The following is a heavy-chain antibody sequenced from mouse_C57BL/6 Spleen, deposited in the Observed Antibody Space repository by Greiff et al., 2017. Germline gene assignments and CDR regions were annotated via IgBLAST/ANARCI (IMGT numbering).Heavy chain of an antibody. CDR3: TSVLGYFDY. V-gene: IGHV1-15*01. J-gene: IGHJ2*01. CDR1: GYTFTDYE. Sequence: VQLQQSGAELVRPGASVTLSCKASGYTFTDYEMHWVKQTPVHGLAWIGAIDPETGGTAYNQKFKGKAILTADKSSSTAYMELRSLTSEDSAVYYCTSVLGYFDYWGQGTTLTVSS. CDR2: IDPETGGT. D-gene: IGHD4-1*01.